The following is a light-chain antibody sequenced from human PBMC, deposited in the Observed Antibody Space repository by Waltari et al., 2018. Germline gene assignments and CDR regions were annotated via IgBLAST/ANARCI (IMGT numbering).Light chain of an antibody. CDR3: YQHSSGLT. J-gene: IGKJ4*01. CDR1: QSVSSY. Sequence: VILTQSPATLSLSPGERATLPCRASQSVSSYLAWYQQKPGQAPRLLIYGASSRATGIPDRFSGSVSGTDFTLTISSLEPEDVGVYHCYQHSSGLTFGGGTKVEIK. CDR2: GAS. V-gene: IGKV3-11*01.